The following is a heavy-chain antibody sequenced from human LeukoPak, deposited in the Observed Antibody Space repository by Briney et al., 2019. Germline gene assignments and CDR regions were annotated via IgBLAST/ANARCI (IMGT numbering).Heavy chain of an antibody. CDR3: AISVGATSLLDY. D-gene: IGHD1-26*01. CDR1: GFTVSSNY. CDR2: IYSGGST. J-gene: IGHJ4*02. Sequence: GGSLRLSCAASGFTVSSNYMSWVRQAPGKGLEWVSVIYSGGSTYYADSVKGRFTISRDNSKNTLYLQMNSLRAEDTAVYYCAISVGATSLLDYWGQGTLVAVSS. V-gene: IGHV3-53*01.